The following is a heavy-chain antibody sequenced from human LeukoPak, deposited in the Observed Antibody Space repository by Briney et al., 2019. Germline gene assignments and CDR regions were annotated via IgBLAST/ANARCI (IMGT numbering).Heavy chain of an antibody. V-gene: IGHV3-30*02. D-gene: IGHD2-2*01. CDR1: GFTFSSYG. CDR2: IRYDGGNQ. CDR3: AKDSNWSLDY. J-gene: IGHJ4*02. Sequence: PGGSLRLSCAASGFTFSSYGMHWVRQTPGKGLECVAFIRYDGGNQYYTDSVKGRFTVSRDNSKNTLYLEMHGLRAEDTALYYCAKDSNWSLDYWGQGTLVTVSS.